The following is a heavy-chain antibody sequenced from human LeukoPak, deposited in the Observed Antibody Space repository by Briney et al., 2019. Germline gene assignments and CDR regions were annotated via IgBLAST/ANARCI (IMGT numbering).Heavy chain of an antibody. D-gene: IGHD3-3*01. CDR1: GFIFSSYV. Sequence: GGSLRLSCAASGFIFSSYVMHWVRQAPGKGLEYVSGISSNGGSKDYANSVKGRFTISRDNSKNTLYLQMGSLRPEDVAVYYCARDSRPSDFWSGYYTSFDYWGQGILVTVSS. J-gene: IGHJ4*02. V-gene: IGHV3-64*01. CDR3: ARDSRPSDFWSGYYTSFDY. CDR2: ISSNGGSK.